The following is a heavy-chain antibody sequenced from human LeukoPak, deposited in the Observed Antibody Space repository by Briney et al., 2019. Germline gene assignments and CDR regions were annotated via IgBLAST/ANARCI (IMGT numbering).Heavy chain of an antibody. V-gene: IGHV3-43D*03. CDR1: GFTFDDYA. D-gene: IGHD3-10*01. CDR2: ISWDGGST. J-gene: IGHJ4*02. CDR3: AKDHAWYYYGSGSYSGFDY. Sequence: GGSLRLSCAASGFTFDDYAMHWVRQAPGKGLEWVSLISWDGGSTYYADSVKGRFTISRDNSKNTLYLQMNSLRVEDTAVYYCAKDHAWYYYGSGSYSGFDYWGQGTLVTVSS.